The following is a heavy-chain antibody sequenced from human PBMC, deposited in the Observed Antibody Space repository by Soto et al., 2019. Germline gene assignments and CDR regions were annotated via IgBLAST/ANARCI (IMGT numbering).Heavy chain of an antibody. CDR2: IYHSGST. Sequence: PSETLSLTCTVSGGSISSGGYYWSWIRQHPGKGLEWIGYIYHSGSTYYNPSLKSRVTISVDTSKNQFSLKLSSVTAADTAVYYCARVLSSSSAYFDYWGQGTLVTVSS. J-gene: IGHJ4*02. V-gene: IGHV4-31*03. CDR3: ARVLSSSSAYFDY. D-gene: IGHD6-6*01. CDR1: GGSISSGGYY.